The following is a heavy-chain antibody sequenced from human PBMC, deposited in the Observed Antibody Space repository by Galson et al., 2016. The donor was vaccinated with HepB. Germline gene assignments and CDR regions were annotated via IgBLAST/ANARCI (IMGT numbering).Heavy chain of an antibody. J-gene: IGHJ5*02. V-gene: IGHV3-11*06. CDR2: ISSSSIYT. D-gene: IGHD1-20*01. CDR1: GFTFSDFY. Sequence: SLRLSCAASGFTFSDFYMTWIRQAPGKGLEWISYISSSSIYTNYAASVKGRFTISRDNAKNSLFLQMNSLRAEDTAVYYCVRALDNSNPGLFDPWGQGTLITGSS. CDR3: VRALDNSNPGLFDP.